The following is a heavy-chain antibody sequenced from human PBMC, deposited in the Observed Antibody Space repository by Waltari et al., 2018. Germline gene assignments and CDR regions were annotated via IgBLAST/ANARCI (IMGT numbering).Heavy chain of an antibody. CDR2: IYRGGST. CDR1: GFTVSSNY. J-gene: IGHJ5*02. Sequence: EVPLVESGGGLIQPGGSLRLSCAASGFTVSSNYMTWVRQAPGKGLEWVSVIYRGGSTYYADSVESRYTNSRDKSKNALYLQMTSPRAEGTAVYYGARDVTTWGQGTLVTVSS. D-gene: IGHD2-21*02. CDR3: ARDVTT. V-gene: IGHV3-53*01.